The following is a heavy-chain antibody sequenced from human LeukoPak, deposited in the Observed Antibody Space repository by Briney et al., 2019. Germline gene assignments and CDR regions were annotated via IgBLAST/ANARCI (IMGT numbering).Heavy chain of an antibody. CDR1: GFTFSSYG. CDR2: ISYDGSNK. CDR3: AKESSGYSYGLYYYYGMDV. Sequence: GGSLRLSCAASGFTFSSYGMHWVRQAPGKGLEWVAVISYDGSNKYYADSVKGRFTISRDNSKNTLYLQTNSLRAEDTAVYYCAKESSGYSYGLYYYYGMDVWGQGTTVTVSS. D-gene: IGHD5-18*01. V-gene: IGHV3-30*18. J-gene: IGHJ6*02.